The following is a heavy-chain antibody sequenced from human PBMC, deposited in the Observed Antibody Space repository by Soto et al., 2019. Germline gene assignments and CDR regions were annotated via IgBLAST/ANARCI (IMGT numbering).Heavy chain of an antibody. CDR1: GGSISSYY. D-gene: IGHD3-10*01. V-gene: IGHV4-59*01. CDR3: ARSYYGSGSYYSG. Sequence: SETLSLTCTVSGGSISSYYWSWTRQPPGKGLEWIGYIYYSGSTNYNPSLKSRVTISVDTSKNQFSLKLSSVTAADTAVYYCARSYYGSGSYYSGWGQGTLVTVSS. CDR2: IYYSGST. J-gene: IGHJ4*02.